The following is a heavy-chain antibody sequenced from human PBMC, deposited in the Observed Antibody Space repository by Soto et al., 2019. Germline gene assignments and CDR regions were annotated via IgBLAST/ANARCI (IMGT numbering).Heavy chain of an antibody. CDR1: GFTFSSYG. V-gene: IGHV3-33*01. CDR3: ARDRRVTTQFYYGMDV. J-gene: IGHJ6*02. CDR2: IWYDGSNK. D-gene: IGHD4-4*01. Sequence: GGSLRLSCAASGFTFSSYGMHWVRQAPGKGLEWVAVIWYDGSNKYYADSVKGRFTISRDNSKNTLYLQMNSLRAEDTAVYYCARDRRVTTQFYYGMDVWGQGTTVTVSS.